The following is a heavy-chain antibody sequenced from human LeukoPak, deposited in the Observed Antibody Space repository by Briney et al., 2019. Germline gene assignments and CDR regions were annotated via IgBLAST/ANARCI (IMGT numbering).Heavy chain of an antibody. CDR1: GGSISSGGYY. Sequence: SQTLPLTCTVSGGSISSGGYYWSWIRQHPGKGLEWIGYIYYSGSTYYNPSLKSRVTISVDTSKNQFSLKLSSVTAADTAVYYCARDPGYYDSSGYYDYWGQGTLVTVSS. D-gene: IGHD3-22*01. CDR3: ARDPGYYDSSGYYDY. J-gene: IGHJ4*02. CDR2: IYYSGST. V-gene: IGHV4-31*03.